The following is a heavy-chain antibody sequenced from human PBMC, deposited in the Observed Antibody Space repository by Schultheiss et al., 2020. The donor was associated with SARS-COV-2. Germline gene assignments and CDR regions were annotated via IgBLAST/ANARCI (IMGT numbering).Heavy chain of an antibody. CDR3: AREGDFWSGYRKPYWYFDL. Sequence: GESLKISCKASGYTFTSYGISWVRQAPGQGLEWMGWISAYNGNTNYAQKLQGRVTMTRDTSISTAYMELSRLRSDDTAVYYCAREGDFWSGYRKPYWYFDLWGRGTLVTVSS. CDR2: ISAYNGNT. V-gene: IGHV1-18*01. J-gene: IGHJ2*01. D-gene: IGHD3-3*01. CDR1: GYTFTSYG.